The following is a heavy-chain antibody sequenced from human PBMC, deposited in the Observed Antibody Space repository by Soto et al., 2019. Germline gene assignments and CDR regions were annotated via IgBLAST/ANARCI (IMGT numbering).Heavy chain of an antibody. D-gene: IGHD4-17*01. CDR1: GYTFTSYA. Sequence: QVQLVQSGAEVKRPGASVKVSCKASGYTFTSYAFSWVRQAPGQGLEWMGWISNYNGNTNYAQKLQGRVTMTTDTSTSTAYMELRSLRSDDTAVYFCARAEGTTSDFDDWGQGTLVTVSS. CDR2: ISNYNGNT. J-gene: IGHJ4*02. CDR3: ARAEGTTSDFDD. V-gene: IGHV1-18*04.